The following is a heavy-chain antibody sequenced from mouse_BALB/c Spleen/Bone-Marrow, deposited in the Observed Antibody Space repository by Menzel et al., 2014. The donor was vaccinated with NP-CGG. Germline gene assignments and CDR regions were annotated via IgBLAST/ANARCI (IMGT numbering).Heavy chain of an antibody. CDR1: GYTFTSYW. CDR2: INPITGYT. V-gene: IGHV1-7*01. D-gene: IGHD2-4*01. CDR3: ARNYDYDGGYWALDY. J-gene: IGHJ4*01. Sequence: VQLQESGAQLAKPGASVKMSCKASGYTFTSYWMHWVKQRPGQGLEWIGYINPITGYTEYNQKFKDKATLTADKSSSTAYMKMSNLTSENSAAYYWARNYDYDGGYWALDYWGQGTPVTVSS.